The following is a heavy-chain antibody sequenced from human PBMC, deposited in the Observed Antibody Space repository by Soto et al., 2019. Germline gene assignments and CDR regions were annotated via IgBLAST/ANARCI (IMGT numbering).Heavy chain of an antibody. V-gene: IGHV4-4*02. Sequence: ASETLSLTCAVSRCSISSSNWWSWVRQPPGKGLEWIGEIYHSGSTNYNPSLKSRVTISVDKSKNQFSLKLSSVTAADTAVYYCARDRRSSGWYGGIDYWGQGILVTVS. D-gene: IGHD6-19*01. J-gene: IGHJ4*02. CDR1: RCSISSSNW. CDR3: ARDRRSSGWYGGIDY. CDR2: IYHSGST.